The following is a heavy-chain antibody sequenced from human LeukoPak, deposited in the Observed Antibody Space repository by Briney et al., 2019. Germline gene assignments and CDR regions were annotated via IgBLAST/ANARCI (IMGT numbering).Heavy chain of an antibody. CDR2: IYTSGST. CDR1: GGPISSYY. V-gene: IGHV4-4*07. J-gene: IGHJ6*03. D-gene: IGHD2-2*01. CDR3: ARVLRAAIVVVPAATDLYYYYYMDV. Sequence: PSETLSLTCTVSGGPISSYYWSWIRQPAGKGLEWIGRIYTSGSTNYNPSLKSRVTMSVDTSKNQFSLKLSSVTAADTAVYYCARVLRAAIVVVPAATDLYYYYYMDVWGKGTTVTVSS.